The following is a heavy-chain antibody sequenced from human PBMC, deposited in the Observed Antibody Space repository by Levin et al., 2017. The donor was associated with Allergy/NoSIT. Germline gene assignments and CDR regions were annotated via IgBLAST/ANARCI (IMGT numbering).Heavy chain of an antibody. CDR3: AKDREIVATIYYFDY. D-gene: IGHD5-12*01. J-gene: IGHJ4*02. V-gene: IGHV3-30*18. Sequence: QAGGSLRLSCAASGFTFSSYGMHWVRQAPGKGLEWVAVISYDGSNKYYADSVKGRFTISRDNSKNTLYLQMNSLRAEDTAVYYCAKDREIVATIYYFDYWGQGTLVTVSS. CDR2: ISYDGSNK. CDR1: GFTFSSYG.